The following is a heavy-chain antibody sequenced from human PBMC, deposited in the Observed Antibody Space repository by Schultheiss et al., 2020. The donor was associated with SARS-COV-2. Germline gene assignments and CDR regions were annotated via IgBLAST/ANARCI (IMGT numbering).Heavy chain of an antibody. CDR3: ATTDSSMVRNLPGYYYYMAV. CDR1: GFTFSSYA. V-gene: IGHV3-30*04. D-gene: IGHD1-1*01. J-gene: IGHJ6*03. Sequence: GGSLRLSCAASGFTFSSYAMHWVRQAPGKGLEWVAVISYDGSNKYYADSVKGRFTISRDNAKNSLYLQMNSLRAEDTAMYYCATTDSSMVRNLPGYYYYMAVWGKGTTITVSS. CDR2: ISYDGSNK.